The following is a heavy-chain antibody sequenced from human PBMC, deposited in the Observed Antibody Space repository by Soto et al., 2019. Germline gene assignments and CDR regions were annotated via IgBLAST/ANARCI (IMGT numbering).Heavy chain of an antibody. J-gene: IGHJ3*01. Sequence: EVQLVESGGGLVQPGGSLRLSCAASGFTVSSNYMSWVRQAPGQGLECLSVIDSDGTTYYADSVQGRFTISRHNSKYTMYLQMASQKAADAAVYYCGRVRPQGWGQGTMVTVSS. V-gene: IGHV3-53*04. CDR3: GRVRPQG. CDR1: GFTVSSNY. CDR2: IDSDGTT.